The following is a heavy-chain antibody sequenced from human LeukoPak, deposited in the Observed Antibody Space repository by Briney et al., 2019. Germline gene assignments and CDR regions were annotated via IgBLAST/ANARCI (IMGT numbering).Heavy chain of an antibody. CDR3: ARLAAPYDNNEYR. V-gene: IGHV3-74*01. J-gene: IGHJ4*02. Sequence: PGGSLRLSXTASGITLRNYWIHWVRQLPGKEPVWVSGIKTDGTYTLYADFVRGRFTISRDNPKNTLSLQMNSMTVEDTAMYYCARLAAPYDNNEYRWGQGALVTVSS. D-gene: IGHD5-12*01. CDR2: IKTDGTYT. CDR1: GITLRNYW.